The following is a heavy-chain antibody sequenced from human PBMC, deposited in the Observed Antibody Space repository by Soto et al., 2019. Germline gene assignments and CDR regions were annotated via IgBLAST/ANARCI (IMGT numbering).Heavy chain of an antibody. CDR2: IQYTGTT. J-gene: IGHJ4*02. CDR1: GGSISNNY. V-gene: IGHV4-59*01. CDR3: ARIAPRGLPSYSLDY. D-gene: IGHD2-15*01. Sequence: PSETLSLTCTVAGGSISNNYWTWIRQPPGKGLEWIGYIQYTGTTNYNPSLRSRVSMSVDMSKNQFSLNLGSVTAADTAVYFCARIAPRGLPSYSLDYSGQGTLVTLSS.